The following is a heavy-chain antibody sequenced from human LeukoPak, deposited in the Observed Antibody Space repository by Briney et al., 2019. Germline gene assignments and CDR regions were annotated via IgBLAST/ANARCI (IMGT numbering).Heavy chain of an antibody. CDR3: AKSKTYVTTGAFDI. CDR2: ISYDGSNK. J-gene: IGHJ3*02. D-gene: IGHD3-16*01. Sequence: GGSLRLSCAASGFTFSSYGMHWVRQAPGKGLEWVAVISYDGSNKYYADSVKGRFTISRDNSKNTLYLQMNSLRAEDTAVYYCAKSKTYVTTGAFDIWGQGTMVTVSS. V-gene: IGHV3-30*18. CDR1: GFTFSSYG.